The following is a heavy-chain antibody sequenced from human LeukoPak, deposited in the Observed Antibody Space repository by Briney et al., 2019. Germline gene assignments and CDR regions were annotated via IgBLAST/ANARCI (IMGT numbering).Heavy chain of an antibody. CDR2: ISRSGDTL. CDR1: GFPFRDYY. J-gene: IGHJ4*02. CDR3: ANEIRPNDY. V-gene: IGHV3-11*01. Sequence: PGGSLRLSCAASGFPFRDYYMTWIRQAPGKGLEWISYISRSGDTLYYADSVEGRFTISRDNAKNSLFLQMNSLRAEDTAVYYCANEIRPNDYWGQGTQVTVSS. D-gene: IGHD4-17*01.